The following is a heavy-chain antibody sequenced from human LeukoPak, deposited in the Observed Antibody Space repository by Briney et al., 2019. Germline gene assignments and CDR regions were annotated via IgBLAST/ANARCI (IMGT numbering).Heavy chain of an antibody. CDR1: GGSISNNYW. CDR3: ARGDGAFDI. V-gene: IGHV4-4*02. J-gene: IGHJ3*02. D-gene: IGHD5-24*01. Sequence: SGTLSLTCAVSGGSISNNYWWSWVRQPPGKGLEWIGSIYYSGKTYYNPSHKSRVTISEDTSKNQFSLKLSSVTAADTAVYYCARGDGAFDIWGQGTMVTVSS. CDR2: IYYSGKT.